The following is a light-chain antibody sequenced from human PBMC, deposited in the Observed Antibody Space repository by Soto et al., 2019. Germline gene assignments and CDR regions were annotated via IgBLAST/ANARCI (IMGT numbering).Light chain of an antibody. V-gene: IGKV3-20*01. CDR3: QQFGSSTMYT. CDR2: GAS. Sequence: EIVLTQSPGTLSMSPGERATLSCRASQSVRDTFLAWYQQRPGQAPRLLIYGASSRAPGIPDRFSGSGSGTDFPLTISRLEPEDFAVYYCQQFGSSTMYTFGQGTKLEIK. CDR1: QSVRDTF. J-gene: IGKJ2*01.